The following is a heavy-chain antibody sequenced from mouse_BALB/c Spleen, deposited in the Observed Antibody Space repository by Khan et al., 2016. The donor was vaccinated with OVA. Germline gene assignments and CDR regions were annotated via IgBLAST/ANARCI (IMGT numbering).Heavy chain of an antibody. CDR2: IYPGTDNT. V-gene: IGHV1-76*01. D-gene: IGHD3-2*02. CDR1: GYIFTSYW. Sequence: QVQLKQSGAELVRPGTSVKLSCKTSGYIFTSYWIHWVKQRSGQGLEWIARIYPGTDNTYYNEKFKDKATLTADKSSSTAYLQLSSLTAEDSAVFFSARGEALYYFDYWGQGTTLTVSS. J-gene: IGHJ2*01. CDR3: ARGEALYYFDY.